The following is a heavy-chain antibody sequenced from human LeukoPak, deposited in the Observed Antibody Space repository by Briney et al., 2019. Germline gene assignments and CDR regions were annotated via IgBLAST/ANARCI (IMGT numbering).Heavy chain of an antibody. V-gene: IGHV4-59*12. CDR3: ARDSGTTGEVKFDP. J-gene: IGHJ5*02. D-gene: IGHD3-10*01. CDR1: GGSISSYY. CDR2: IYYSGST. Sequence: SETLSLTCTVSGGSISSYYWSWIRQPPGKGLGWIGYIYYSGSTTYNPSLKSRVTMSLDTSKNQFSLKLSSVTAADTAVYYCARDSGTTGEVKFDPWGQGTLVTVSS.